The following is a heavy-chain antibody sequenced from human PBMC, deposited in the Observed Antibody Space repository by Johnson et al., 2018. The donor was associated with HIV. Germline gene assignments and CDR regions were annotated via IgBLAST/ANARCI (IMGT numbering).Heavy chain of an antibody. J-gene: IGHJ3*02. Sequence: QVQLVESGGGLVQPGGSLRLSCTASGFAFSSYALHWVRQAPGKGLEWVAVISYDGREAYYADSVKGRFTSSRDNSKNTLYLQMYILRAEDTAVYYCARALEVGATTANEAFDIWGQGTMVTVSS. CDR1: GFAFSSYA. V-gene: IGHV3-30*04. CDR2: ISYDGREA. CDR3: ARALEVGATTANEAFDI. D-gene: IGHD1-26*01.